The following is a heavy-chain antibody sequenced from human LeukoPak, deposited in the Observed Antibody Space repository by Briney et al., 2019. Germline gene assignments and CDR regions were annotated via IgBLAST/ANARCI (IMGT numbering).Heavy chain of an antibody. Sequence: GGSLRLPCAASGFTFSNPWMNWVRQAPGKGLEWVGRIRSKTDGETAEYAAPVKGSSTISRDASKNTLYLEMDSLKTEDTAVYSCSTGRAAWGQETLLTASP. CDR2: IRSKTDGETA. CDR1: GFTFSNPW. D-gene: IGHD1-26*01. V-gene: IGHV3-15*07. J-gene: IGHJ5*02. CDR3: STGRAA.